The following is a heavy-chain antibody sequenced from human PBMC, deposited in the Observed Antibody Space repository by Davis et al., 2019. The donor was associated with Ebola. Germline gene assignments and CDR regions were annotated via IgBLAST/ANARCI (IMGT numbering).Heavy chain of an antibody. CDR1: GGSISPYY. V-gene: IGHV4-59*08. CDR3: ARSCGAAPFDY. Sequence: MPGGSLRLSCTVSGGSISPYYWSWIRQPPGKGLEWIGYIYYSGSTKYNLSLKGRVAISVDTSKNQFSLKLSSVTAADTAVYYCARSCGAAPFDYWGQGTLVTVSS. CDR2: IYYSGST. D-gene: IGHD2-21*01. J-gene: IGHJ4*02.